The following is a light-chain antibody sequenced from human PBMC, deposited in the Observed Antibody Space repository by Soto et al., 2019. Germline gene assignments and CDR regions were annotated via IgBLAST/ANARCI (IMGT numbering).Light chain of an antibody. CDR1: QSISSW. CDR2: DAS. J-gene: IGKJ2*01. Sequence: DIQMTQSPSTLSASVGDRVTITCRASQSISSWLAWYQQTPGKAPKLLIYDASSLESGVPSRFSGSGSGTEFTLTISSLQPDDFATYFCQQYNSFPSTFGQGTKLEIK. V-gene: IGKV1-5*01. CDR3: QQYNSFPST.